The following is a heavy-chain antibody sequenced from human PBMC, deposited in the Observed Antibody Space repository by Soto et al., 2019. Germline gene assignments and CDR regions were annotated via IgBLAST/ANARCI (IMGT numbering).Heavy chain of an antibody. V-gene: IGHV2-5*02. CDR2: IYWDDDK. Sequence: QITLKESGPTLVKPTQTLTLTCTFSGFSLSTSGVGVGWIRQPPGKALEWLALIYWDDDKRYSPSLKSRLTITKDTSKNQVVLTMTNMDPVDTATYYCAHTDYGDYAMSWYFDYWGQGTLVTVSS. D-gene: IGHD4-17*01. J-gene: IGHJ4*02. CDR3: AHTDYGDYAMSWYFDY. CDR1: GFSLSTSGVG.